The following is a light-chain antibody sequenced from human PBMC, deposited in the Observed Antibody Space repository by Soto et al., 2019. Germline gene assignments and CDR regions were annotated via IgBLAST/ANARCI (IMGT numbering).Light chain of an antibody. Sequence: DIPIAQSSSSLFASVGDRVPVTCRAGQSISRYLNWYQQRPGKAPKLLIYSASSLQTGVPSRFSGSGSGTDFTLTINSLQPEDFATYYCQQSYNGPFTFGPGTKVDIK. CDR1: QSISRY. CDR2: SAS. J-gene: IGKJ3*01. CDR3: QQSYNGPFT. V-gene: IGKV1-39*01.